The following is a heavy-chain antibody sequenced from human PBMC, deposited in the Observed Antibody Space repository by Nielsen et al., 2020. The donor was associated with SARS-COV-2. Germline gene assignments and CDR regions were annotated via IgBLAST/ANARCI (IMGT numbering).Heavy chain of an antibody. CDR1: GYTFTGYY. J-gene: IGHJ6*03. V-gene: IGHV1-2*06. D-gene: IGHD1-1*01. CDR2: INPNSGGT. Sequence: ASVKVSCKASGYTFTGYYMHWVRQAPGQGLEWMGRINPNSGGTNYAQKFQGRVTMTRDTSISTAYMELSRLRSDDTAVYYCARVRPYYYYYMDVWGKGTTVTVSS. CDR3: ARVRPYYYYYMDV.